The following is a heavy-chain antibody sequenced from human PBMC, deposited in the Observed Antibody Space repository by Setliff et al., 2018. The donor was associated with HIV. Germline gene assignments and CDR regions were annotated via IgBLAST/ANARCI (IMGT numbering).Heavy chain of an antibody. V-gene: IGHV4-61*02. D-gene: IGHD2-15*01. CDR2: IYISGST. Sequence: LSLTCTVSGGSISSRSYYWSWLRQPAGKGLELIGRIYISGSTNYNPSLKNRVTISVDTSKKQFSLKLTSVTAADTAVYYCARRPIKGYGPFDSWGPGTLVTVSS. J-gene: IGHJ4*02. CDR3: ARRPIKGYGPFDS. CDR1: GGSISSRSYY.